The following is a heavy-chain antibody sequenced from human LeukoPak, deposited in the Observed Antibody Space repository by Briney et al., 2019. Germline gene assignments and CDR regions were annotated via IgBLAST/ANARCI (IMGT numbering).Heavy chain of an antibody. CDR1: GGSINSYY. V-gene: IGHV4-59*12. J-gene: IGHJ6*02. CDR2: IFYNGID. D-gene: IGHD2-15*01. Sequence: SETLSLTCTVSGGSINSYYWSWIRQPPGKGLEWIGYIFYNGIDRYNPALESRVTISVDTSKSQFSLKLSSVTAADTAVYYCARAQSRYCSGGSCYYYYYGMDVWGQGTTVTVSS. CDR3: ARAQSRYCSGGSCYYYYYGMDV.